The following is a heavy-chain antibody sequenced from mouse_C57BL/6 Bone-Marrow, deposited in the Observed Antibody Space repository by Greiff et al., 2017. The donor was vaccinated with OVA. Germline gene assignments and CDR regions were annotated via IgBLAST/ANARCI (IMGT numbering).Heavy chain of an antibody. Sequence: VKLQESGAELVKPGASVKISCKASGYAFSSYWMNWVKQRPGKGLEWIGQIYPGDGDTNYNGKFKGKATLTADKSSSTAYMQLSSLTSEDSAVYFCARGYYGSSFDYWGQGTTLTVSS. J-gene: IGHJ2*01. V-gene: IGHV1-80*01. CDR2: IYPGDGDT. CDR3: ARGYYGSSFDY. D-gene: IGHD1-1*01. CDR1: GYAFSSYW.